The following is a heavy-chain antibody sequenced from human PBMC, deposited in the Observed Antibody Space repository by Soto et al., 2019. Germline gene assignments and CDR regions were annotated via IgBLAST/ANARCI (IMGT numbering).Heavy chain of an antibody. CDR1: GFTFSSYA. V-gene: IGHV3-23*01. D-gene: IGHD3-22*01. CDR2: ISGSGGST. Sequence: GGSLRLSCAASGFTFSSYAMSWVRQAPGKGLEWVSAISGSGGSTYYADSVKGRFTISRDNSKNTLYLQMNSLRAEDTAVYYCAKDGGYYYDSSGYYSNYYYYGMDVWGQGTTVTVSS. CDR3: AKDGGYYYDSSGYYSNYYYYGMDV. J-gene: IGHJ6*02.